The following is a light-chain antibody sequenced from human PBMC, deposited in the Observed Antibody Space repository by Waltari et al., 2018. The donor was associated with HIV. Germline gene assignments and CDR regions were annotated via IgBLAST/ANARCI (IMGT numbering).Light chain of an antibody. J-gene: IGLJ3*02. CDR1: DIDIGNCNL. V-gene: IGLV2-23*02. CDR2: DVS. CDR3: LTYVSKTSTWQ. Sequence: QSALTQPASVSGNPGQSVTITCTGTDIDIGNCNLVSWFQQHPGKAPKLLIYDVSKRPSGVSSRFSGSKSGYFASLTISGLLTEDESSYYCLTYVSKTSTWQFGGGTYLTV.